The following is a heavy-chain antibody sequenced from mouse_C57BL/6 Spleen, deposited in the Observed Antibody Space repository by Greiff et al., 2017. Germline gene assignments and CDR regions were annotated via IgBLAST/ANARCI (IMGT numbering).Heavy chain of an antibody. J-gene: IGHJ4*01. CDR3: TTVYGNYKMDY. Sequence: QVQLKQSGAELVRPGASVTLSCKASGYTFTDYEMHWVKQTPVHGLEWIGSIDPETGGTAYNQKFKGKAILTADKSSSTAYMERRRLTSEDSAVYYCTTVYGNYKMDYWGQGASVTVSS. D-gene: IGHD2-1*01. CDR1: GYTFTDYE. V-gene: IGHV1-15*01. CDR2: IDPETGGT.